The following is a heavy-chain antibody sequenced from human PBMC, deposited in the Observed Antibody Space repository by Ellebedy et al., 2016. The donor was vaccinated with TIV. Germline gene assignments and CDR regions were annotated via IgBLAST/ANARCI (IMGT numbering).Heavy chain of an antibody. J-gene: IGHJ4*02. V-gene: IGHV4-31*03. CDR3: ARGIEQWLTY. CDR1: GASISSGPYY. CDR2: IYSGGST. D-gene: IGHD6-19*01. Sequence: SETLSLXXTVPGASISSGPYYWNWIRQHPGKGLEWIGYIYSGGSTYYSPSLKSRVTISLDTSKNQFSLKLTSVTAADTAVYYCARGIEQWLTYWGQGTLVTVSP.